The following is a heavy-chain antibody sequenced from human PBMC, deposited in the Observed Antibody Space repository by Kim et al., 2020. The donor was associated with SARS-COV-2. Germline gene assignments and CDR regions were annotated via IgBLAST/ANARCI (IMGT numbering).Heavy chain of an antibody. J-gene: IGHJ4*02. CDR2: SI. Sequence: SIYYADSVKGRFTRSRDNAKNSLYLQMNSLRAEDTAVYYCARERSGSYDYWGQGTLVTVSS. D-gene: IGHD1-26*01. V-gene: IGHV3-21*01. CDR3: ARERSGSYDY.